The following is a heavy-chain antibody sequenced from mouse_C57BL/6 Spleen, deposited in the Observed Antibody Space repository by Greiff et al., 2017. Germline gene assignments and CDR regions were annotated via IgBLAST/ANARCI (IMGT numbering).Heavy chain of an antibody. CDR1: GYTFTSYW. D-gene: IGHD1-1*02. CDR2: IYPSDSET. Sequence: QVQLQQPGAELVRPGSSVKLSCTASGYTFTSYWMDWVKQRPGQGLEWIGNIYPSDSETNYNQKFKGKATMTGDTSSSTAYMQLSSLTSEDSAVYYCAKMKGGMGYWGQGTSVTVSA. J-gene: IGHJ4*01. V-gene: IGHV1-61*01. CDR3: AKMKGGMGY.